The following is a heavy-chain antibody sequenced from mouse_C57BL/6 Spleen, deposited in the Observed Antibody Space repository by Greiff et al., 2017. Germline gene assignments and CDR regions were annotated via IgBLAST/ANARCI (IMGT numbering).Heavy chain of an antibody. V-gene: IGHV1-54*01. CDR1: GYAFTNYL. J-gene: IGHJ2*01. CDR2: INPGSGGT. CDR3: ARHYYGSSYGFDY. D-gene: IGHD1-1*01. Sequence: QVQLQQSGAELVRPGTSVKVSCKASGYAFTNYLIEWVKQRPGQGLEWIGVINPGSGGTNYNEKFKGKATLTADKSSSTACMQLSRLTSEDSAVYCCARHYYGSSYGFDYWGQGTTLTVSS.